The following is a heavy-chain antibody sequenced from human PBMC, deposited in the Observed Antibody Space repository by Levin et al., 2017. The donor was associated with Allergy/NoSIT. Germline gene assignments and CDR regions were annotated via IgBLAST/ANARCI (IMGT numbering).Heavy chain of an antibody. V-gene: IGHV4-59*01. CDR2: IYYSGST. CDR3: ARSRTNYDFDY. CDR1: GGSISSYY. Sequence: SETLSLTCTVSGGSISSYYWSWIRQPPGKGLEWIGYIYYSGSTNYNPSLKSRVTISVDTSKNQFSLKLSSVTAADTAVYYCARSRTNYDFDYWGQGTLVTVSS. J-gene: IGHJ4*02. D-gene: IGHD1-7*01.